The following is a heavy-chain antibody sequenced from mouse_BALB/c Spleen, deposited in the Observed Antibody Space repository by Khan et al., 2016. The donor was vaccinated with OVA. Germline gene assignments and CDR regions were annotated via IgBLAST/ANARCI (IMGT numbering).Heavy chain of an antibody. Sequence: QKSGPELVKPGASVKVSCKASGYSFTDYNMFWVKQSHGKSLEWIGYIDPYNGGTSYNQKFKGKATLTVDKSSSKAFMHLNSLTSYDAAVVYCARTDYYGSSYYFDYWGQGTTLTVSS. CDR1: GYSFTDYN. CDR2: IDPYNGGT. D-gene: IGHD1-1*01. CDR3: ARTDYYGSSYYFDY. V-gene: IGHV1S135*01. J-gene: IGHJ2*01.